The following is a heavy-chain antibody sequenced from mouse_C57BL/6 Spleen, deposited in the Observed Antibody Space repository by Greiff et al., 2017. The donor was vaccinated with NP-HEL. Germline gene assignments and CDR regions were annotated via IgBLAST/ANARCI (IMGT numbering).Heavy chain of an antibody. Sequence: EVQLQQSGPELVKPGASVKISCKASGYTFTDYYMNWVKQSHGKSLEWIGDINPNNGGTSYNQKFKGKATLTVDKSSSTAYMELRSLTSEDSAVYYCARKRWLHYYAMDYWGQGTSVTVSS. CDR1: GYTFTDYY. V-gene: IGHV1-26*01. CDR2: INPNNGGT. J-gene: IGHJ4*01. CDR3: ARKRWLHYYAMDY. D-gene: IGHD2-3*01.